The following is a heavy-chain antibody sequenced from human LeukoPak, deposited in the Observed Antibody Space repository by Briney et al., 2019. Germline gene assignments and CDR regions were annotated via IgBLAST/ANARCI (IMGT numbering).Heavy chain of an antibody. D-gene: IGHD3-10*01. CDR2: ISGSGGRT. Sequence: PGGSLSFSCAASGFTFSRYAMSWVHQAPRNRLYRVSAISGSGGRTYYADSVKRRFTISRDNSKNTLYLQMNSLIAEDTAVYYCAKGKTRQGFGELFRHESPVFDYWGQGTLVTVSS. J-gene: IGHJ4*02. CDR1: GFTFSRYA. V-gene: IGHV3-23*01. CDR3: AKGKTRQGFGELFRHESPVFDY.